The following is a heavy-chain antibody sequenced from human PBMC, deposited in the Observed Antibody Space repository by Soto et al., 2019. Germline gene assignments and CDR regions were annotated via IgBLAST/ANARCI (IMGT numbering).Heavy chain of an antibody. D-gene: IGHD3-10*01. CDR2: ISGFNGQT. V-gene: IGHV1-18*01. J-gene: IGHJ4*02. CDR1: GNTFASHG. Sequence: QVQLVQSGPEVKKPCPSVKVSCKASGNTFASHGFSWVRQAPGQGLEWMGWISGFNGQTNYALKFQGRVTLTTDTSTSTAYMELRSLRSDDTAVYFCARVDPRGVAVVRDYWGQGTLVTVSS. CDR3: ARVDPRGVAVVRDY.